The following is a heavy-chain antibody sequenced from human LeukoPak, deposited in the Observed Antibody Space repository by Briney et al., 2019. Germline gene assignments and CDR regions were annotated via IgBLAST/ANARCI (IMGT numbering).Heavy chain of an antibody. D-gene: IGHD3-10*01. CDR3: ARAYGSGSYLLPSYN. CDR1: GFTFSSYA. Sequence: GGSLRLSCAASGFTFSSYAMHWVRQAPGKGLEYVSAISSNGGSTYYANSVKGRFTISRDNSKNTLYLQMGSLRAEDMAVYYCARAYGSGSYLLPSYNWGQGTLATVSS. CDR2: ISSNGGST. J-gene: IGHJ4*02. V-gene: IGHV3-64*01.